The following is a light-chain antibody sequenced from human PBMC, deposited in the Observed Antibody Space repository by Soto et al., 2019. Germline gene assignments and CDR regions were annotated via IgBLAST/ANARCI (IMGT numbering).Light chain of an antibody. CDR2: DVT. CDR1: SSDVGGYNY. V-gene: IGLV2-8*01. Sequence: QSALTQPPSASGCPGQSVTISCTGTSSDVGGYNYVSWYQQHPGKAPKLMIYDVTTRPSGVPDRFSASKSGNTASLTVSGLQVEDEADYYCSSYVGGDNLVFGGGTKVTVL. J-gene: IGLJ2*01. CDR3: SSYVGGDNLV.